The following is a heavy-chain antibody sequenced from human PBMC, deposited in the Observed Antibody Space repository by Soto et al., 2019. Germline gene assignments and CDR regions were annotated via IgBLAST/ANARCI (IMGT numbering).Heavy chain of an antibody. CDR1: GYIFTNYA. CDR3: AKDPNGDYLGAFDS. Sequence: EVQLLESGGGLVQPGGSLRLSCAASGYIFTNYAMAWFRQAPGKGLEWVSAISGSGAGTYYTDSVKGRFTISRDNSKNTLYLQMNRLTAEDTAVYYCAKDPNGDYLGAFDSWGQGTLVTVSS. J-gene: IGHJ4*02. V-gene: IGHV3-23*01. CDR2: ISGSGAGT. D-gene: IGHD4-17*01.